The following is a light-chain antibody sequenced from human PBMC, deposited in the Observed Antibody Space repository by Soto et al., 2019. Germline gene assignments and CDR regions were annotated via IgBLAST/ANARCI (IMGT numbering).Light chain of an antibody. Sequence: DIQMTQSPSSVSASVGDRVTISCRASQDISNWLAWYQQKPGEAPKLLIYAASSLQSGVPSRFSGSGSGTDFTLTISSLQAEDVAVYFCYQYEQTPPWTFGRGTKVHIK. CDR1: QDISNW. V-gene: IGKV1-12*01. J-gene: IGKJ1*01. CDR2: AAS. CDR3: YQYEQTPPWT.